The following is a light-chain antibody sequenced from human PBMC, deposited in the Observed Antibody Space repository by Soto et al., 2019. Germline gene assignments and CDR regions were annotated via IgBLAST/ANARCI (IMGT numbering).Light chain of an antibody. CDR3: AAGDDSLKGRV. V-gene: IGLV1-44*01. CDR2: ANN. J-gene: IGLJ3*02. CDR1: SSNIGSEN. Sequence: QSVLTQPPSASGTPGQRVTISCSGSSSNIGSENVNWYQQVPGTAPKLLIYANNQRPSGVPDRFSVSKSGTSASLAIGGLQSEDEADYYCAAGDDSLKGRVFGGGTKLTFL.